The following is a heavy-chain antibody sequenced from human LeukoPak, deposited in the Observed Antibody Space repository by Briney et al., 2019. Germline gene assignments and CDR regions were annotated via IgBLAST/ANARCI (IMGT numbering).Heavy chain of an antibody. V-gene: IGHV3-23*01. CDR1: GFTFSSYA. CDR3: AKDIFGQIDAFDI. D-gene: IGHD3-3*01. CDR2: ISGSGGST. Sequence: GRSLRLSCAASGFTFSSYAMSWVRRAPGKGLGRVSAISGSGGSTYYADSVKGRFTISRDNSKNTLYLQMNSLRAEDTAVYYCAKDIFGQIDAFDIWGQGTMVTVSS. J-gene: IGHJ3*02.